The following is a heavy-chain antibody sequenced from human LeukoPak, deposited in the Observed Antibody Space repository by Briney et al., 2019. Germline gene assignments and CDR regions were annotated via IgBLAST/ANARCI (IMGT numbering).Heavy chain of an antibody. CDR2: ISQDGSET. CDR3: VRDLGHSRHYFEY. D-gene: IGHD7-27*01. V-gene: IGHV3-7*01. Sequence: GGSLRRSCAASGFPFNSFFLNWVRLTPGRELEWVACISQDGSETFYMDSVRGRFIISRDNTKNSLYLQMDSLRAEDTAVYFCVRDLGHSRHYFEYWGQGALVTVSS. J-gene: IGHJ4*02. CDR1: GFPFNSFF.